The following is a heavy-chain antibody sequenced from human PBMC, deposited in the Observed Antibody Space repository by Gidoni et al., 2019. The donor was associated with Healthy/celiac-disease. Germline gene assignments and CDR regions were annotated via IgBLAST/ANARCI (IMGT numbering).Heavy chain of an antibody. Sequence: QVQLQESGPGLVKPSQTLSLTCTVSGGSISSGGYYWSWIRQHPGKGLEWIGYLYYSGSTYYNPSLKSRVTISVDTSKNQFSLKLSSVTAADTAVYYCARDGSAAAGTPRYYYGMDVWGQGTTVTVSS. CDR2: LYYSGST. D-gene: IGHD6-13*01. V-gene: IGHV4-31*03. J-gene: IGHJ6*02. CDR3: ARDGSAAAGTPRYYYGMDV. CDR1: GGSISSGGYY.